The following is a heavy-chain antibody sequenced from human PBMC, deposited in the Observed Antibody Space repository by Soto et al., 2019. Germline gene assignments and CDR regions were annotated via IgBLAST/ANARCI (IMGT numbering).Heavy chain of an antibody. Sequence: TSETLSLTCTVSGGSINTFYWSWVRQPAGKGLEWIGRIFSSGSTSFNPSLYSRAAMSVVTSKTHFSLSLSSVTAADMAVYYCAREGSYSAYNFAHGIQLWSFDFWGQGALVTVSS. CDR1: GGSINTFY. D-gene: IGHD5-12*01. CDR2: IFSSGST. CDR3: AREGSYSAYNFAHGIQLWSFDF. J-gene: IGHJ4*02. V-gene: IGHV4-4*07.